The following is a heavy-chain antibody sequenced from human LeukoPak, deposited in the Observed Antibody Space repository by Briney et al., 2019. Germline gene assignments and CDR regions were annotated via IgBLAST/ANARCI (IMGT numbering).Heavy chain of an antibody. CDR3: ATPLYRSYYYYGMDV. J-gene: IGHJ6*02. V-gene: IGHV1-24*01. CDR1: GYTLTELS. CDR2: FDPEDGET. Sequence: GASVKVSCKVSGYTLTELSMHWVRQAPGKGLEWMGVFDPEDGETIYAQKFQGRVTMTEDTSTDTAYMELSSLRSEDTAVYYCATPLYRSYYYYGMDVWGQGTTVTVSS. D-gene: IGHD4-11*01.